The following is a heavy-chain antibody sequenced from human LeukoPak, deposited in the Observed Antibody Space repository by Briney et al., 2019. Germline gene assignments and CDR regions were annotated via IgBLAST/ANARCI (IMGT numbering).Heavy chain of an antibody. D-gene: IGHD3-22*01. V-gene: IGHV3-66*01. CDR1: GFVFSSYP. CDR3: ARNYYGSSAYYYFDY. J-gene: IGHJ4*02. CDR2: IYSGGGT. Sequence: PGGSLRLSCTSSGFVFSSYPMSWVRQAPGKGLEWVSLIYSGGGTYYADSVKGRFTISRDNSKNTLYLQMNSLRAEDTAVYYCARNYYGSSAYYYFDYWGQGTLVTVSS.